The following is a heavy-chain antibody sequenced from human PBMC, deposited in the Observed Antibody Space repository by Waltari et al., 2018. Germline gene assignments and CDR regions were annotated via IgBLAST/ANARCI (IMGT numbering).Heavy chain of an antibody. CDR2: IRYDGSNK. CDR1: GFTFRSYG. Sequence: QVQLVESGGGVVQPGGSLRLSCAASGFTFRSYGMHWVRQAPGKGLEWVAFIRYDGSNKYYADSVKGRFTISRDNSKNTLYLQMNSLRAEDTAVYYCAKVASVGYCSSTSCLSDYWGQGTLVTVSS. D-gene: IGHD2-2*01. CDR3: AKVASVGYCSSTSCLSDY. J-gene: IGHJ4*02. V-gene: IGHV3-30*02.